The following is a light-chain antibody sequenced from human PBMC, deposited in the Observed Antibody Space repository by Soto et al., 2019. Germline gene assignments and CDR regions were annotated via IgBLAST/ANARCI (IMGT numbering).Light chain of an antibody. CDR2: KAS. V-gene: IGKV1-5*03. CDR1: QSISSW. CDR3: QQYNSYST. Sequence: DIQMTQSPSTLSASVGDRVTITCRASQSISSWLAWYQQKPGKAPKLLIYKASSLESGVPSRFSGSGSGTEFTLTISSLKPDEFATYYCQQYNSYSTVGQGTKVDIK. J-gene: IGKJ1*01.